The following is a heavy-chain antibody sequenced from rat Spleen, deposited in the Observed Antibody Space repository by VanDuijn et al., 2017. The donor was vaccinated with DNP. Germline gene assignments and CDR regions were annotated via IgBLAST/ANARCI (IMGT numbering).Heavy chain of an antibody. J-gene: IGHJ4*01. Sequence: EVQLVESGGGLVQPGRSPQLSCAASGFTFSDYNMAWVRQLPKKGLEWVATINYDGSNTNYRDSVKGRFTISRDNAKTTLYLQMDSLRSEDTATYYCARGDAWGQGTSVTVSS. CDR2: INYDGSNT. CDR3: ARGDA. CDR1: GFTFSDYN. V-gene: IGHV5-7*01.